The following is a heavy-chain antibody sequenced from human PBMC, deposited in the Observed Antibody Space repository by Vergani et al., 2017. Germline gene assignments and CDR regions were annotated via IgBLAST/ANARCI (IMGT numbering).Heavy chain of an antibody. CDR3: AKDGAYSGYYLDY. V-gene: IGHV3-30*02. Sequence: QVQLVESGGGVVQPGGSLRLSCAASGFTFSSYGMHWVRQAPGKGLEWVAFIRYDGSNKYYADSVKGRFTISRDNSKNTLYLQMNSLRAEDTAVYYCAKDGAYSGYYLDYLGQGTLVTVSS. D-gene: IGHD3-22*01. J-gene: IGHJ4*01. CDR1: GFTFSSYG. CDR2: IRYDGSNK.